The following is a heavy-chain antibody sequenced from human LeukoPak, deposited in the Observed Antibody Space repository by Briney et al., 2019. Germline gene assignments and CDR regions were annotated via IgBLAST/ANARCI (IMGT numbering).Heavy chain of an antibody. V-gene: IGHV3-9*01. J-gene: IGHJ4*02. D-gene: IGHD3-16*01. CDR3: ATDMSAGGLDY. Sequence: PGGSLRPSCAASGFTFDDNVMHWVRQAPGKGLEWVSGISWNSGTIGYAGSVKGRFTISRDNAKNSLYLQMSSLRAEDTALYYSATDMSAGGLDYWGQGTLVTVSS. CDR2: ISWNSGTI. CDR1: GFTFDDNV.